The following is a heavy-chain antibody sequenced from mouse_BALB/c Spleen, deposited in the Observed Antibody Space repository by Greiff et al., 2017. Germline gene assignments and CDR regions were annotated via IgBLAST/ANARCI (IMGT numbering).Heavy chain of an antibody. J-gene: IGHJ2*01. D-gene: IGHD1-2*01. V-gene: IGHV1-9*01. CDR3: ARPLIQYYGYNFDY. CDR2: ILPGSGST. Sequence: QVQLQQSGAELMKPGASVKISCKATGYTFSSYWIEWVKQRPGHGLEWIGEILPGSGSTNYNEKFKGKATFTADTSSNTAYMQLSSLTSEDSAVYYCARPLIQYYGYNFDYSGQGTTLTVSS. CDR1: GYTFSSYW.